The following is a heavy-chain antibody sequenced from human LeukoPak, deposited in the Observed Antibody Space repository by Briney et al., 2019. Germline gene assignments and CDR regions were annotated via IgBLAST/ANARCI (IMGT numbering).Heavy chain of an antibody. CDR1: GGSISSGSYC. CDR3: ARAGSSWYFDY. J-gene: IGHJ4*02. V-gene: IGHV4-61*02. D-gene: IGHD6-13*01. CDR2: IYTSGST. Sequence: SETLSLTCTVSGGSISSGSYCWSWIRRPAGKGLEWIGRIYTSGSTNYNPSLKSRVTISVDTSKNQFPLKLSSVTAADTAVYYCARAGSSWYFDYWGQGTLVTVSS.